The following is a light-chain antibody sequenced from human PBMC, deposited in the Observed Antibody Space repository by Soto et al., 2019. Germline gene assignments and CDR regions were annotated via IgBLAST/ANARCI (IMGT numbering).Light chain of an antibody. Sequence: EIVLTQSPGTLSLSPGDRATLSCRASQSVSSRFLAWYQQKYGQPPSLLIYGASSRATGIPDRFRGSGSGTAFTHPISRLEPEDSAVYYCHQYGRSPWTFGQGTKVEV. CDR2: GAS. CDR1: QSVSSRF. V-gene: IGKV3-20*01. CDR3: HQYGRSPWT. J-gene: IGKJ1*01.